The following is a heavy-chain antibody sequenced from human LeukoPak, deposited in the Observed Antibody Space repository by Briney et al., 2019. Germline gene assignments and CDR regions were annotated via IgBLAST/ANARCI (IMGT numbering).Heavy chain of an antibody. V-gene: IGHV1-8*01. CDR2: MNPNSGNT. D-gene: IGHD6-19*01. J-gene: IGHJ3*02. CDR1: GYTFTSYD. CDR3: ARAIYSSGWYKSGAFDI. Sequence: ASVKVSCKASGYTFTSYDINWVRQATGQGLEWMGWMNPNSGNTGYAQKFQGRVTMTRNTSISTAYMELSSLGSEDTAVYYCARAIYSSGWYKSGAFDIWGQGTMVTVPS.